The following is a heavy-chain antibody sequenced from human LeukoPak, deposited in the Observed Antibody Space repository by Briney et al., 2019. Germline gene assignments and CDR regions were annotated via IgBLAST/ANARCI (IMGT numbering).Heavy chain of an antibody. V-gene: IGHV4-59*01. CDR2: IYYSGST. Sequence: SETLSLTCTVSGGSISSYYWSWIRQPPGKGLEWIGYIYYSGSTNYNPSLKGRVTISVDTSKNQFSLKLSSVTAADTAVNYCARVHWGRTYYFDYWDQGTLVTVSS. CDR1: GGSISSYY. J-gene: IGHJ4*02. CDR3: ARVHWGRTYYFDY. D-gene: IGHD7-27*01.